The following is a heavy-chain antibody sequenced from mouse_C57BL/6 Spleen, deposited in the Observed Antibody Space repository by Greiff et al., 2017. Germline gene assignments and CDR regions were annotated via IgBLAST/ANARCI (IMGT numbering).Heavy chain of an antibody. Sequence: QVQLQQPGAELVMPGASVKLSCKASGYTFTSYWMHWVKQRPGQGLEWIGEIDPSDSYTNSNQKFKGKSTLTVDKSSSTAYMQLSSLTSEDSAVYYCARGAQATDYAMDYWGQGTSVTVSS. J-gene: IGHJ4*01. V-gene: IGHV1-69*01. CDR1: GYTFTSYW. CDR2: IDPSDSYT. D-gene: IGHD3-2*02. CDR3: ARGAQATDYAMDY.